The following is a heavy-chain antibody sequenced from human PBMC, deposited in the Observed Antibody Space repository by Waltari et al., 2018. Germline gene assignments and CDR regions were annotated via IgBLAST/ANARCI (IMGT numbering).Heavy chain of an antibody. J-gene: IGHJ4*02. CDR1: GFNFTLFG. CDR3: VKGNEIDY. V-gene: IGHV3-30*02. CDR2: ISYDGSNE. Sequence: QVHLVESGGGVVQPGGSLRLACAATGFNFTLFGMHWVRQAPGKGLEWVSFISYDGSNENYADSVKGRFTMSRGNSKKMLYVQMNNLRAEDSAVYYCVKGNEIDYWGQGTLVTVSS. D-gene: IGHD1-1*01.